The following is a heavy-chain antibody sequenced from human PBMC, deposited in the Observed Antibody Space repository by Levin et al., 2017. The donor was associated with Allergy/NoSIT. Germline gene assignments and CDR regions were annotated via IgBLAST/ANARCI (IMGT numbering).Heavy chain of an antibody. Sequence: ASVKVSCKASGYTFTGYYMHWVRQAPGQGLEWMGWINPNSGGTKYAQKFQGRVTMTRDTSVSTGYMELSSLRSDDTAVYYCARRSPSKLDWYFDLWGRGTLVTVSS. V-gene: IGHV1-2*02. J-gene: IGHJ2*01. CDR1: GYTFTGYY. CDR2: INPNSGGT. D-gene: IGHD6-13*01. CDR3: ARRSPSKLDWYFDL.